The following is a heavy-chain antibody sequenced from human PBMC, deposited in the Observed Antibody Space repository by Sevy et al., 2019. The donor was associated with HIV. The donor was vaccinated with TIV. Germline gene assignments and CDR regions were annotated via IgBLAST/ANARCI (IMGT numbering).Heavy chain of an antibody. V-gene: IGHV1-24*01. J-gene: IGHJ6*02. CDR1: GSILTELS. Sequence: ASVKVSCKLSGSILTELSMHWVRQAPGKGLEGMGGFGPEFGETVYAHNFQGRVTMTEDTSADKAYMGMSSLRFEDTAVYDCATCGSQPPIPGGLYNYYAMDVWGQGTPVTVSS. CDR3: ATCGSQPPIPGGLYNYYAMDV. CDR2: FGPEFGET. D-gene: IGHD2-2*02.